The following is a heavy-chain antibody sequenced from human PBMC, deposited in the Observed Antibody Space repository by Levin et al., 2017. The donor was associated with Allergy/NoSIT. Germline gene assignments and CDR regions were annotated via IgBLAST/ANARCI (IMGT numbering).Heavy chain of an antibody. Sequence: GESLKISCAASGFTFSSYSMNWVRQAPGKGLEWVSYISSSSSTIYYADSVKGRFTISRDNAKNSLYLQMNSLRAEDTAVYYCARAPAVAGTIYYYGMDVWGQGTTVTVSS. D-gene: IGHD6-19*01. CDR1: GFTFSSYS. V-gene: IGHV3-48*04. CDR2: ISSSSSTI. CDR3: ARAPAVAGTIYYYGMDV. J-gene: IGHJ6*02.